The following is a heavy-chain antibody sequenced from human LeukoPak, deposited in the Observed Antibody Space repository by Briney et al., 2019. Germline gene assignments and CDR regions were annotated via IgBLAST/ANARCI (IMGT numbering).Heavy chain of an antibody. CDR1: AHSITSDYY. CDR2: IYYSGST. V-gene: IGHV4-59*08. J-gene: IGHJ2*01. CDR3: ARAYYYDSSPVDL. D-gene: IGHD3-22*01. Sequence: ASETLSLTCTVSAHSITSDYYWSWIRQPPGKGLEWIGYIYYSGSTNYNPSLKSRVTISVDTSKNQFSLKLSSVTAADTAVYYCARAYYYDSSPVDLWGRGTLVTVSS.